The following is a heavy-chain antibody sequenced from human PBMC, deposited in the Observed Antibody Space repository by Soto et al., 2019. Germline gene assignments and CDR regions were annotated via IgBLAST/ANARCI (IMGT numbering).Heavy chain of an antibody. CDR1: GFTFSSYA. CDR2: ISGGGETT. D-gene: IGHD3-10*01. CDR3: AFNSGSGSYDSDY. Sequence: EVQLLESGGGLVQPGGSLRLSCAASGFTFSSYAMWWVRQAPGKGLECVSAISGGGETTYYADSVKGRFTISRDNSKNTLDLQMNSLRAEDTAVYYCAFNSGSGSYDSDYWCQGTLVSVSS. J-gene: IGHJ4*02. V-gene: IGHV3-23*01.